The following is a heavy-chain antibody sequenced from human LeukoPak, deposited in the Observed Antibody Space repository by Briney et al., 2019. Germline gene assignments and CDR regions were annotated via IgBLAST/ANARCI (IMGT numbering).Heavy chain of an antibody. CDR1: GFTFSSYG. D-gene: IGHD2-2*02. J-gene: IGHJ4*02. CDR2: IRYDGSNK. Sequence: GGSLRLSCAASGFTFSSYGMHWVRQAPGKGLEWVAFIRYDGSNKYYADSVKGRFTISRDNSKNTLYLQMNSLRAEDTAVYYCAKDVFEYPYYFDYWGQGTLVTVSS. CDR3: AKDVFEYPYYFDY. V-gene: IGHV3-30*02.